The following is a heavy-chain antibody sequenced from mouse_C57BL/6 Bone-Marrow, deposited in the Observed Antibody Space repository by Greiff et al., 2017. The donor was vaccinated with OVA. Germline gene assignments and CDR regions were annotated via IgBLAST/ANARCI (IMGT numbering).Heavy chain of an antibody. J-gene: IGHJ2*01. CDR1: GFTFSDYY. CDR3: ARHGGRYFDY. CDR2: ISNGGGST. Sequence: EVQGVESGGGLVQPGGSLKLSCAASGFTFSDYYMYWVRQTPEKRLEWVAYISNGGGSTYYPDTVKGRFTISRENAKNTLYLQMSRLKSEDTAMYYCARHGGRYFDYWGQGTTLTVSS. V-gene: IGHV5-12*01.